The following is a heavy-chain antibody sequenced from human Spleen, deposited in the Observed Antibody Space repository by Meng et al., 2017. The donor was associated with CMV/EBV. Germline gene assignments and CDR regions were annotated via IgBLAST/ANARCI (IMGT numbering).Heavy chain of an antibody. CDR1: GGSFIGYH. V-gene: IGHV4-34*01. CDR3: ARGRRSLDF. Sequence: LALTCAVYGGSFIGYHWAWIRQPPGKGLEWIGESDHSGNTNYNPSLKSRLTISVDTSKNHFSLTLSSVTAADSAVYYCARGRRSLDFWGQGTLVTVSS. J-gene: IGHJ4*02. CDR2: SDHSGNT.